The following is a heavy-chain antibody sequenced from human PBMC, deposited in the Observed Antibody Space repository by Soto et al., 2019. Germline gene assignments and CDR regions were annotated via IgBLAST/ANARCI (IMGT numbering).Heavy chain of an antibody. CDR1: GYSFSTFW. V-gene: IGHV5-51*01. CDR3: ARHGVAYHPNYYMDV. D-gene: IGHD2-2*01. J-gene: IGHJ6*03. CDR2: IYPGDSET. Sequence: GESLKISSKGSGYSFSTFWIAWVRQMPGKGLEWMGIIYPGDSETTYSPSFQGQVTISADKSISTAYLQWSSLKASDTAIYYCARHGVAYHPNYYMDVWGKGTTVTVSS.